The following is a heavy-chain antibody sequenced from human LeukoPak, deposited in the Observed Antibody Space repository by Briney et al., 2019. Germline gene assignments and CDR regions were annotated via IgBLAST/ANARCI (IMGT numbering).Heavy chain of an antibody. V-gene: IGHV3-21*01. CDR2: ISSSSTYI. J-gene: IGHJ4*02. CDR3: ARPARAYCGGDCPIDY. D-gene: IGHD2-21*01. CDR1: GFTFSGYS. Sequence: GGSLRLSCAASGFTFSGYSMNWVRQAPGKGLEWVSSISSSSTYIYYAASVKGRFTISRDNAKNSLYLQMNSLRAEDTAVYYCARPARAYCGGDCPIDYWGQGTLVTVSS.